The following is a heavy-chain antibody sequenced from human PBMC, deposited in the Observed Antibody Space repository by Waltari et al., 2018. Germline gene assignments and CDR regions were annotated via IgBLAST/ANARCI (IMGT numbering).Heavy chain of an antibody. CDR2: IYPGDSDT. J-gene: IGHJ6*02. CDR1: GYSFTSSL. CDR3: ARLGDYRDYYYGMDV. D-gene: IGHD4-17*01. Sequence: EVQLVQSGAEVKQPGESLKISCKGYGYSFTSSLIGWVGQIPGKGLEWMGIIYPGDSDTRYSPSFQGQVTISADKSISTAYLQWSSLKASDTAMYYCARLGDYRDYYYGMDVWGQGTTVTVSS. V-gene: IGHV5-51*01.